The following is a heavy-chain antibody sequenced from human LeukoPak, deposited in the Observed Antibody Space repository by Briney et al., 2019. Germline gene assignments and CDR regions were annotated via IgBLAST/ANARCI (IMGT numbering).Heavy chain of an antibody. CDR2: IYYSGST. V-gene: IGHV4-31*03. CDR1: GGSISSGGYY. J-gene: IGHJ6*02. CDR3: ARERGLRGYYYYGMDV. D-gene: IGHD4-17*01. Sequence: SETLSLTCTVSGGSISSGGYYWSWIRPHPGKGLEWIGYIYYSGSTYYNPSLKSRVTISVDTSKNQFSLKLSSVTAADTAVYYCARERGLRGYYYYGMDVWGQGTTVTVSS.